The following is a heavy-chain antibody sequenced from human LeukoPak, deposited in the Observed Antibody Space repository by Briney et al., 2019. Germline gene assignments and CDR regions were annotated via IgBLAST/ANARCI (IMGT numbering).Heavy chain of an antibody. CDR3: ARARDYYDSSGLDY. Sequence: SETLSLTCTASGGSISSYYWSWIRQPAGKGLEWIGYIYYSGSTNYNPSLKSRVTISVDTSKNQFSLKLSSVTAADTAVYYCARARDYYDSSGLDYWGQGTLVTVSS. D-gene: IGHD3-22*01. J-gene: IGHJ4*02. CDR1: GGSISSYY. CDR2: IYYSGST. V-gene: IGHV4-59*01.